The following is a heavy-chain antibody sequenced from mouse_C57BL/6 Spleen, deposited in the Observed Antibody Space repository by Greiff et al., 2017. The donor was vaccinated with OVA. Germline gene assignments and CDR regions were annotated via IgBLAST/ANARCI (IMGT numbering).Heavy chain of an antibody. CDR3: AVDYGDFDY. CDR1: GYAFTNYL. V-gene: IGHV1-54*01. CDR2: INPGSGGT. Sequence: LVESGAELVRPGTSVKVSCKASGYAFTNYLIEWVKQRPGQGLEWIGVINPGSGGTNYNEKFKGKATLTADKSSSTAYMQLSSLTSEDSAVYFCAVDYGDFDYWGQGTTLTVSS. D-gene: IGHD2-4*01. J-gene: IGHJ2*01.